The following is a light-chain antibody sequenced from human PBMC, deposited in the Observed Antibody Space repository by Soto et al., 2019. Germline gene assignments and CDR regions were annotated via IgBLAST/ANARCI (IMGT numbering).Light chain of an antibody. CDR3: QQYGTT. CDR2: GAS. V-gene: IGKV3-20*01. Sequence: ESVLTHGPGTLSLSXWEMATLACRASQSLSNSELAWYQQIPGQAPRLLIYGASTRATGIPDRFSGSGSGTDFTLTISRLEPADYAVYYCQQYGTTFGQGTKVDIK. CDR1: QSLSNSE. J-gene: IGKJ1*01.